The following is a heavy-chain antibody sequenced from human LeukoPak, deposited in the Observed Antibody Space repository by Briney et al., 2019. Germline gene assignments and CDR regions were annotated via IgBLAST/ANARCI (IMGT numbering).Heavy chain of an antibody. CDR2: INPNGGGT. V-gene: IGHV1-2*02. CDR1: GYTFTGYY. D-gene: IGHD3-10*02. CDR3: ARAGMKNVRVAGWFDP. J-gene: IGHJ5*02. Sequence: GASVKVSCEASGYTFTGYYMHWVRQAPGQGLEWMGWINPNGGGTNYAQKFQGRVTMTRDTSISTAYMELSRLRSDDTAVYYCARAGMKNVRVAGWFDPWGQGTLVTVSS.